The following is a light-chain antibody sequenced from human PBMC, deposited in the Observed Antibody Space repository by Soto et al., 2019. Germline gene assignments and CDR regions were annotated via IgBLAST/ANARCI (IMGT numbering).Light chain of an antibody. V-gene: IGLV2-8*01. Sequence: QSALTQPPSASGSPGRSVAISCTGTSSDVGGYNYVSWYQQHLGKAPKLMIYEVNKRPSGVPDRFSGSKSGNTASLTVSGLQAEDEADYYCSSYAGSSNVFGTGTKVTVL. J-gene: IGLJ1*01. CDR1: SSDVGGYNY. CDR3: SSYAGSSNV. CDR2: EVN.